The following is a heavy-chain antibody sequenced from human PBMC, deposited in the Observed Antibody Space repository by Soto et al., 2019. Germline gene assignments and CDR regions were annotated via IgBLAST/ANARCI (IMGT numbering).Heavy chain of an antibody. CDR3: AKDRPSGSRPYYYGMDV. D-gene: IGHD1-26*01. CDR2: ISYDGSNK. Sequence: QVQLVESGGGVVQPGRSLRLSCAASGFTFSSYGMHWVRQAPGKGLEWVAVISYDGSNKYYADSVKGRFTISRDNSKNTLYLQMNSLRAEDTAVYYCAKDRPSGSRPYYYGMDVGGQGTTVTVSS. V-gene: IGHV3-30*18. CDR1: GFTFSSYG. J-gene: IGHJ6*02.